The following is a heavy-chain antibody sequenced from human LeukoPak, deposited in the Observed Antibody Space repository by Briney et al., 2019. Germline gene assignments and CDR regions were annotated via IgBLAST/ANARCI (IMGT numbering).Heavy chain of an antibody. CDR2: ISYDGSNK. J-gene: IGHJ4*02. Sequence: GGSLRLSCAASGLIFSNYAMSWVRQAPGKGPEWVAIISYDGSNKFYADSVRGRFTISRDNSKNTLYLQMNSLRAEDTAVYYCAKDEPPAAGSVYWGQGTLVTVSS. CDR3: AKDEPPAAGSVY. CDR1: GLIFSNYA. D-gene: IGHD6-13*01. V-gene: IGHV3-30*18.